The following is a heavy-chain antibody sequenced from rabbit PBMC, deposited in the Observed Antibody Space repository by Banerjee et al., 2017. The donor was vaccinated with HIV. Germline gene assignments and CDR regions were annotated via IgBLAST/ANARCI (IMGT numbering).Heavy chain of an antibody. D-gene: IGHD4-1*01. CDR3: ARDLAGVIGWNFNL. J-gene: IGHJ4*01. CDR1: GVDFSSNT. V-gene: IGHV1S40*01. Sequence: QSLEESGGDLVKPEGSLTLTCKAAGVDFSSNTMCWGRQAPGKGPEWIACIYNGGGITYYASWAKGRFTISKTSSTTVTLQMTSLTAADTATYLCARDLAGVIGWNFNLWGQGTLVTVS. CDR2: IYNGGGIT.